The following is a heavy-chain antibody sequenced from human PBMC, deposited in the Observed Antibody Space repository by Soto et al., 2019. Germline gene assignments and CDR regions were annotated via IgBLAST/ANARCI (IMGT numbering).Heavy chain of an antibody. CDR1: GYSITRYG. Sequence: QVQLVQSGAEVKKPGASVKVSCKASGYSITRYGISWVRQAPGQGLEWMGWLNTDNGKTYYAQKFQGRVTMTTDTSTSIAYMELRSLTSDDTALYYCAGGITIGGVLNGVDVWGQGTTVTVSS. CDR3: AGGITIGGVLNGVDV. D-gene: IGHD3-16*01. CDR2: LNTDNGKT. J-gene: IGHJ6*02. V-gene: IGHV1-18*01.